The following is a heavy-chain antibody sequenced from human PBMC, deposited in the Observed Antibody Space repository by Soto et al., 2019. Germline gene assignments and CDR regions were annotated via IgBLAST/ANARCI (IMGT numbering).Heavy chain of an antibody. V-gene: IGHV3-72*01. Sequence: EVQLVESGGGLVQPGGSLRLSCAASGFTFSDHYMGWVRQAPGKGLEWVCRTRNKASTYTTEYAASVKGRFSISSDDSKNSLYLQMNSLKSEDTAVYYCAREMILVVLTATYYYGMDVWGEGTTVTISS. J-gene: IGHJ6*04. CDR1: GFTFSDHY. D-gene: IGHD2-21*02. CDR2: TRNKASTYTT. CDR3: AREMILVVLTATYYYGMDV.